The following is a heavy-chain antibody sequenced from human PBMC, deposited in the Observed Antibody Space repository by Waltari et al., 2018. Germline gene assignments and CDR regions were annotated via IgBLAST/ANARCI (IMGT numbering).Heavy chain of an antibody. D-gene: IGHD3-16*01. J-gene: IGHJ4*02. CDR1: GGSFSGYY. CDR2: IYHSGST. CDR3: ARAPLGITDFDY. V-gene: IGHV4-34*01. Sequence: QVQLQQWGAGLLKPSETLSLTCAVYGGSFSGYYWSWIRQPPGKGLEWIGEIYHSGSTNYNPSLKSRVTISVDKSKNQFSLKLSSVTAADTAVYYCARAPLGITDFDYWGQGTLVTVSS.